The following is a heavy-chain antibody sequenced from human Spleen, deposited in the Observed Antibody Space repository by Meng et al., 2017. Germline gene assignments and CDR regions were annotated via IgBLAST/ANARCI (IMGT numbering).Heavy chain of an antibody. Sequence: QVQLQASGPGLVKPSQTLSLTCTVSGGSVSSGDYYCTWIRQPPGKGLEWIGYIYYSGSTYCNPSLKSRVTISADTSKNQFSLKVSSVTAADTAVYYCARAVGQLVTRFDFWGQGTLVTVSS. CDR3: ARAVGQLVTRFDF. CDR1: GGSVSSGDYY. CDR2: IYYSGST. D-gene: IGHD6-6*01. V-gene: IGHV4-30-4*01. J-gene: IGHJ4*02.